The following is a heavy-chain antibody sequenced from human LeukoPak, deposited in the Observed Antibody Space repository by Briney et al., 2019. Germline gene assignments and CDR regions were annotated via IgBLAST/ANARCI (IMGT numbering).Heavy chain of an antibody. CDR1: GGTFSSYA. Sequence: ASVKVSCKASGGTFSSYAISWVRQAPGQRLEWMGGIITIFDTANYAQKFQGRVTITADEYTSTAYMELSSLRSEDTAVYYCARNAVPDRPFSGMDVWGKGTTVTVSS. CDR3: ARNAVPDRPFSGMDV. J-gene: IGHJ6*04. V-gene: IGHV1-69*13. CDR2: IITIFDTA. D-gene: IGHD2-2*01.